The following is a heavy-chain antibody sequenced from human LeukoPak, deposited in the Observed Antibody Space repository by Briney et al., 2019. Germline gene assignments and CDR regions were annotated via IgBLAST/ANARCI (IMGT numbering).Heavy chain of an antibody. V-gene: IGHV3-23*01. CDR3: AKGLQVPAALQA. CDR1: GYTFSSYA. CDR2: ISGSGGST. D-gene: IGHD2-2*01. Sequence: GGSLRLSCAASGYTFSSYAMSWVRQAPGKGLEWVSAISGSGGSTYYADSVKGRFTISRDNSKNTLYLQMNSLRADDTAVYYCAKGLQVPAALQAWGQGTLVTVSS. J-gene: IGHJ4*02.